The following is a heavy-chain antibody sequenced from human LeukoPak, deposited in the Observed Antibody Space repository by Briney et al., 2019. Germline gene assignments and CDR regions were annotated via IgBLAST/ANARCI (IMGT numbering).Heavy chain of an antibody. J-gene: IGHJ3*02. Sequence: PGGSLRLSCAASGFTFDDYGMSWVRQAPGKGLEWVSGINWNGGSTGYADSVKGRFTISRDNAKNSLYLQMNSQRAEDTALYHCARVGGYYYDGNAFDIWGQGTMVTVSS. CDR3: ARVGGYYYDGNAFDI. V-gene: IGHV3-20*01. D-gene: IGHD3-22*01. CDR2: INWNGGST. CDR1: GFTFDDYG.